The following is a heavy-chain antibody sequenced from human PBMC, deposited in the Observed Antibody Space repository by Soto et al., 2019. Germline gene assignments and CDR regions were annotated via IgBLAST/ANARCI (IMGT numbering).Heavy chain of an antibody. CDR2: IDPSDSYT. J-gene: IGHJ5*01. Sequence: GESLKISCKASGYNFTAFWIHWVRQTPGKGLEWLGKIDPSDSYTNYSPSFEGHVTISTDKSTTTAFLQWSSLRASDTALYYCARVHKNWFDSWAQGTMVTVSS. CDR1: GYNFTAFW. CDR3: ARVHKNWFDS. V-gene: IGHV5-10-1*01.